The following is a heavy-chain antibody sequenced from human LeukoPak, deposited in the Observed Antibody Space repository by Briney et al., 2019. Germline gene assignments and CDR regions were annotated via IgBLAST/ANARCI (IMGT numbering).Heavy chain of an antibody. D-gene: IGHD3-10*01. CDR1: GGSISSSRYY. J-gene: IGHJ2*01. Sequence: PSETLSLTCTVSGGSISSSRYYWGWIRQPPGKGLEWIGSIYYSGSTYYNPSLKSRVTTSVDTSKNHFSLRLTSVTVADTAVYYCARTESFGVNWYFDLWGRGSLVTVSS. CDR3: ARTESFGVNWYFDL. CDR2: IYYSGST. V-gene: IGHV4-39*01.